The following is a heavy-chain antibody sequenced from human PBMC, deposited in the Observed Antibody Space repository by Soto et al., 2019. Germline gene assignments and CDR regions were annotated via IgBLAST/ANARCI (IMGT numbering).Heavy chain of an antibody. J-gene: IGHJ3*02. V-gene: IGHV4-39*01. CDR2: IYYSGAT. Sequence: QLQLQESGPGLVKPSETLSLVCTVSGGSMRNSRYYWGWIRQPPGKGLEWIGGIYYSGATYYKSSLERRVIISVVTSRNQFSLRLSSVTASDTTVYYCARTDEVSLYGDGPFHIGGQGTMVTVSS. CDR1: GGSMRNSRYY. D-gene: IGHD4-17*01. CDR3: ARTDEVSLYGDGPFHI.